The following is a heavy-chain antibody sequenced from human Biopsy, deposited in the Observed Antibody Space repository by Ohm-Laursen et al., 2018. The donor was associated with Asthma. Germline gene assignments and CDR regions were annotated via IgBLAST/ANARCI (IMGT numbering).Heavy chain of an antibody. J-gene: IGHJ3*02. CDR2: INAGNGNT. Sequence: SVKVSCKASGYTFISYAIHWVRQAPGQRLEWMGWINAGNGNTKYSQKFQGRVTITRDTSASTAYMDLSSLRSEDTAVYYCARTYYDFLTGQVNDVFAIWGQGTMVTVSS. V-gene: IGHV1-3*01. D-gene: IGHD3-9*01. CDR1: GYTFISYA. CDR3: ARTYYDFLTGQVNDVFAI.